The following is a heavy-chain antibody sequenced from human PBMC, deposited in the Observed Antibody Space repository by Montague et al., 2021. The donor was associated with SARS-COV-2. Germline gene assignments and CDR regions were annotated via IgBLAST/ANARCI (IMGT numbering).Heavy chain of an antibody. CDR3: TRSWGWKGPHYYFDH. Sequence: CAISGDSVSSNSAAWNWIRQSPSRGLEWLGRTCFRSKWYSEYAFSVKGRITINADTSTNQFSLQVNSVTPEDTAIYYCTRSWGWKGPHYYFDHWGQGTLVIVSS. V-gene: IGHV6-1*01. CDR2: TCFRSKWYS. D-gene: IGHD1-1*01. J-gene: IGHJ4*02. CDR1: GDSVSSNSAA.